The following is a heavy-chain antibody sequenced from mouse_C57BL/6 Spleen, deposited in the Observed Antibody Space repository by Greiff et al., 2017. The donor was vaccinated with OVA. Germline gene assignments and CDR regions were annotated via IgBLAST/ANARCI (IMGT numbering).Heavy chain of an antibody. CDR2: IHPNSGCT. V-gene: IGHV1-64*01. Sequence: VQLQQPGPELVKPGASVKLSCKASGYTFTGYWLHWVTQRPGQGLEWIGMIHPNSGCTNYNEKFKTKATMTVNKSSSTAYMQLSSLASEDSAVYYYARSASDYWGQGTTRTVSA. J-gene: IGHJ2*01. CDR3: ARSASDY. CDR1: GYTFTGYW. D-gene: IGHD3-3*01.